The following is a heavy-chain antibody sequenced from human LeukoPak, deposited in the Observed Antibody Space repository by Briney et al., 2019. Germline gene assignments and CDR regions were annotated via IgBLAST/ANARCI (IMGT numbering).Heavy chain of an antibody. CDR2: IYYSGST. D-gene: IGHD3-9*01. V-gene: IGHV4-61*01. J-gene: IGHJ4*02. CDR1: GGSVSSGSYY. Sequence: SETLSLTCTVSGGSVSSGSYYWSWIRQPPGKGLEWIGYIYYSGSTNYNPSLKSRVTISVDTSKNQFSLKLSSVTAADTAVYYCARGGHDILTGYYFFDYWGQGTLATVSS. CDR3: ARGGHDILTGYYFFDY.